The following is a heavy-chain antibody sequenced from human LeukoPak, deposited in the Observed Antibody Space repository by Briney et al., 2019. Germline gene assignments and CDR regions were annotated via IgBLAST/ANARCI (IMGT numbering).Heavy chain of an antibody. V-gene: IGHV1-18*01. CDR2: ISAYNGNT. J-gene: IGHJ4*02. D-gene: IGHD4-17*01. CDR1: GYTFTSYG. Sequence: GASVKVSCKASGYTFTSYGISWVRQAPGQGLEWMGWISAYNGNTNYAQKLQGRVTMTTDTSTSTAYMELRSLRSDDTAVYYCARAQPTVTTTEALDYWGQGTLVTVSS. CDR3: ARAQPTVTTTEALDY.